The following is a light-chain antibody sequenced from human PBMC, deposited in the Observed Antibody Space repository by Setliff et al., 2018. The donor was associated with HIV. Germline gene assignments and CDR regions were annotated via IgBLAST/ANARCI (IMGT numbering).Light chain of an antibody. CDR2: GNS. CDR1: SSNIGPGYD. Sequence: QSVLTQPPSVSGAPGQRVTISCTGSSSNIGPGYDVHWYQQVPGTAPNLLIYGNSNRPSGVPERFSASKSGTSASLTITGLQAEDEGDYYCQSYDSTLSGFYVFGTGTKVTVL. J-gene: IGLJ1*01. V-gene: IGLV1-40*01. CDR3: QSYDSTLSGFYV.